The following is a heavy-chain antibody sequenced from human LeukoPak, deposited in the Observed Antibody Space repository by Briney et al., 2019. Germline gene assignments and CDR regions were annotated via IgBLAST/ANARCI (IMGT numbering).Heavy chain of an antibody. D-gene: IGHD6-19*01. Sequence: GGSLRLSCAAFGFTFSSYCMHWVRQAPCKGLEWVAVISYDGSNKYYADSVKGRFTISRDNSKNTLYLQMNSLRAEDTAVYYCAKEESEGIAVAGTLLWGQGTLVTVSS. CDR1: GFTFSSYC. CDR2: ISYDGSNK. J-gene: IGHJ4*02. V-gene: IGHV3-30*18. CDR3: AKEESEGIAVAGTLL.